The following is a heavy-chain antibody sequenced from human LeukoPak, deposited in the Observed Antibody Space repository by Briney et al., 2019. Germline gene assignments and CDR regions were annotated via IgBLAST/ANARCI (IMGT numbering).Heavy chain of an antibody. V-gene: IGHV3-30*18. D-gene: IGHD3-10*01. J-gene: IGHJ6*04. CDR1: GFTFSSYG. CDR2: ISSDGSNK. Sequence: PGRSLRLSCAASGFTFSSYGMHWVRQAPGKGLEWVAVISSDGSNKYYADSVKGRFTISRDNSKNTLYLQMNSLRAEDTAVYYCAKGPRTQSPNYGHYYYYYYGMDVWGKGTTVTVSS. CDR3: AKGPRTQSPNYGHYYYYYYGMDV.